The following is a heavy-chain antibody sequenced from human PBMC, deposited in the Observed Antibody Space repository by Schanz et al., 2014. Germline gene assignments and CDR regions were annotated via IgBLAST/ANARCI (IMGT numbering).Heavy chain of an antibody. J-gene: IGHJ4*02. D-gene: IGHD2-15*01. Sequence: QVQLMESGGGVVQPGTSLILSCSVSGFSLNTYGIHWFRQPAGKGLEWVAVIWNNGVTKYYADSVRGRFTISRDRFQNTLYLRMSSLRAEDTAVYYCARDRGYCSGGSCLTFDYWGQGTLVTVSS. CDR2: IWNNGVTK. V-gene: IGHV3-33*01. CDR3: ARDRGYCSGGSCLTFDY. CDR1: GFSLNTYG.